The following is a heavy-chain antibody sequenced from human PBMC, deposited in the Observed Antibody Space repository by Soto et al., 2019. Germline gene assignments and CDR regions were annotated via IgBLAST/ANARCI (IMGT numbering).Heavy chain of an antibody. V-gene: IGHV6-1*01. CDR1: VDNVSSDNAA. J-gene: IGHJ3*02. CDR2: TYYRSRWYN. CDR3: ASVEGPEPRNAFDI. Sequence: PSQPLSLTCVSSVDNVSSDNAAWNWIRQSPSRGLEWLGRTYYRSRWYNDYALSVKGRITIKPDTSKNQFSLQINSVTPEDTGVDYCASVEGPEPRNAFDIWGQGTMVNVSS.